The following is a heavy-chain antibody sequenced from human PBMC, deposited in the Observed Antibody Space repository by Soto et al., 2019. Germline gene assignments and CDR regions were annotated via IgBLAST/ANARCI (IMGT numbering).Heavy chain of an antibody. CDR1: GDSITNNPSW. Sequence: SETLSLTCVVPGDSITNNPSWWSWVRQPPGTGLEWIGEIHHSGSANYNPSLKSRVSLWMDKSKNQFSLRLTSVTAADTAFYYCARVEFGNFGAYWGQGTLVTVSS. CDR3: ARVEFGNFGAY. CDR2: IHHSGSA. J-gene: IGHJ4*02. D-gene: IGHD3-10*01. V-gene: IGHV4-4*02.